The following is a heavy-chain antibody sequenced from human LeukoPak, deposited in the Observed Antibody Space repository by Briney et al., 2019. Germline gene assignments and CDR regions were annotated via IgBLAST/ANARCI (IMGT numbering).Heavy chain of an antibody. CDR3: ARAPGNLGIYHYGVDV. Sequence: GASVKVSCKASGYTFTSYGISWVRQAPGQGLEWMGWISGCNGNTNYAQKFQGRLTMTTDTSTSTAYMELRSLRSDDTAVYYCARAPGNLGIYHYGVDVWGQGTTVTVSS. CDR1: GYTFTSYG. J-gene: IGHJ6*02. D-gene: IGHD7-27*01. CDR2: ISGCNGNT. V-gene: IGHV1-18*01.